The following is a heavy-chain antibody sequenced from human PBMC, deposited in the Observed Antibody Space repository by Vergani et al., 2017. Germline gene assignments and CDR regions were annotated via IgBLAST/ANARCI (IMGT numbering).Heavy chain of an antibody. Sequence: EVQLLESGGDLVQPGGSLRLSCAASGFTFNHYAMNWVRQAPGKGLQWVSILYTPGTADYAESVKGRFTVSRDDSKNVLYLQMTSLGAEDTAIYFCARDRFDYGDYELDSWGQGTLVTVSS. D-gene: IGHD4-17*01. J-gene: IGHJ4*02. CDR2: ILYTPGTA. V-gene: IGHV3-23*01. CDR1: GFTFNHYA. CDR3: ARDRFDYGDYELDS.